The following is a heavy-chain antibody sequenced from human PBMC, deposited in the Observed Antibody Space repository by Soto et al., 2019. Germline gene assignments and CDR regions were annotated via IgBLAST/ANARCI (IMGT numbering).Heavy chain of an antibody. Sequence: GGSLRLSCAASGFLLSSNGVHWVRQAPGKGLEWVAVVSYDGSKEYYADSAKGRFTISRDTSRNTLYLQMNSLRTEDTAVYYCARDRSADRFVQYFQHWGPGTLVTVSS. J-gene: IGHJ1*01. CDR1: GFLLSSNG. V-gene: IGHV3-30*03. CDR3: ARDRSADRFVQYFQH. D-gene: IGHD6-19*01. CDR2: VSYDGSKE.